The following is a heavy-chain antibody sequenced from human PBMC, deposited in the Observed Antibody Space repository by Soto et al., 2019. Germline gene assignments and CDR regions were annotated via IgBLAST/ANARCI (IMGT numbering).Heavy chain of an antibody. CDR1: GYSFTNNW. J-gene: IGHJ6*02. D-gene: IGHD3-16*01. V-gene: IGHV5-10-1*01. CDR2: IDPRDSYT. Sequence: GESLKISCKGSGYSFTNNWLSCVRQMPWKGLEWMVRIDPRDSYTNYNPSLKSRVTISVDKSKNQFSLKLSSVTAADTAVYYCASYGRYYYGLDAWGQGTTVNVSS. CDR3: ASYGRYYYGLDA.